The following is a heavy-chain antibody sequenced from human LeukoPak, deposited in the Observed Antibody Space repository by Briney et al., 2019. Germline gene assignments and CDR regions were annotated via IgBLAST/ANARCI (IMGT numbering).Heavy chain of an antibody. J-gene: IGHJ6*02. CDR1: GFTFSSYV. D-gene: IGHD1-14*01. V-gene: IGHV3-74*01. Sequence: PGRSLRLSCAVSGFTFSSYVIHWVRQVPGKGLEWVSGINGDMRSTNYADSVKGRFTITRDNARSTLFLQMNSLGTEDTAVYYCAKDRGAPDFYYYYYGMDVWGQGTTVTVSS. CDR2: INGDMRST. CDR3: AKDRGAPDFYYYYYGMDV.